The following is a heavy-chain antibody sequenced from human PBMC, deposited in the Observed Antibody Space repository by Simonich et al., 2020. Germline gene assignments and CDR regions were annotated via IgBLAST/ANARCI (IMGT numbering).Heavy chain of an antibody. CDR1: GGSISRYY. Sequence: QVQLQESGPGLVKPSETLSLTCTVSGGSISRYYWSWIRQPPGKGLEWIGYIDYRVGTNYNPSLKIRVTISVDTSKNQFSLKLSSVTAADTAVYYCARLPDYWGQGTLVTFSS. J-gene: IGHJ4*02. V-gene: IGHV4-59*08. CDR2: IDYRVGT. CDR3: ARLPDY.